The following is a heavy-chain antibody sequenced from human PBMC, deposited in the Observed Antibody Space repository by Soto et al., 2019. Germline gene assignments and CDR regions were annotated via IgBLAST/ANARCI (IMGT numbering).Heavy chain of an antibody. CDR2: IAYDGKEK. CDR1: GFTFKTHA. CDR3: GKDVGDYVPYYYGVDV. V-gene: IGHV3-30*18. Sequence: QVQLVESGGGVVQPGTSLRLSCAASGFTFKTHAMHWVRQAPGKGLEWMAVIAYDGKEKFYADSVKGRFTMSRDNSKNALYLQINTLRNEDTAVYYCGKDVGDYVPYYYGVDVWGQGTTVTVSS. D-gene: IGHD1-26*01. J-gene: IGHJ6*02.